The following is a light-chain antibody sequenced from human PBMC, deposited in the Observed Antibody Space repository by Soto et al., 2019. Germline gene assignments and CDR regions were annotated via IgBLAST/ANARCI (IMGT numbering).Light chain of an antibody. V-gene: IGKV3-11*01. CDR3: QQRSNWWT. CDR2: SAS. Sequence: EIVLTQSQATLSASLGVRTNLXWRASQSISDTLAWYQQKPGQAPRLLIYSASRGATGFPARFSGSGSGTDFTLTISSLEPEDFAVYYCQQRSNWWTFGQGTKVDIK. CDR1: QSISDT. J-gene: IGKJ1*01.